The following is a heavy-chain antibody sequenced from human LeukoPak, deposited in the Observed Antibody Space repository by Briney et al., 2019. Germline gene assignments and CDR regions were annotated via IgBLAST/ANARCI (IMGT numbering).Heavy chain of an antibody. CDR1: GFTVSSNY. J-gene: IGHJ5*02. D-gene: IGHD3-10*01. CDR3: ARGGGGDSSGRNWFDP. V-gene: IGHV3-53*05. Sequence: PGGSLRLSCAASGFTVSSNYMSWVRQAPGKGLEWVSVIYSGGGTYYADSVKGRFTISRDNSKNTLYLQMNSLRAEDTAVYYCARGGGGDSSGRNWFDPWGQGTLVTVSS. CDR2: IYSGGGT.